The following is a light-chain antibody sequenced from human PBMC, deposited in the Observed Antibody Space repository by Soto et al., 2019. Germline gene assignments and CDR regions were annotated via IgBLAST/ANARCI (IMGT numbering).Light chain of an antibody. CDR3: MQRPRWYT. CDR1: QSLVYSDGNTY. J-gene: IGKJ2*01. V-gene: IGKV2-30*01. CDR2: KVS. Sequence: DVVMTQSPLSLPVTLGQPASISCRSSQSLVYSDGNTYLSWFQQRTGQSPRRLIYKVSNRDSGVQHRFSGSRSGSDFTLKNSRVEAEEVGVSYCMQRPRWYTFGQGTKLQMK.